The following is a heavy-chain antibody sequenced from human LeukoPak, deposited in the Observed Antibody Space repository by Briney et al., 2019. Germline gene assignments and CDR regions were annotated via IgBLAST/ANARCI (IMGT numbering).Heavy chain of an antibody. V-gene: IGHV4-30-2*01. CDR2: IYHSGST. CDR3: AREARVRGAIYFDY. CDR1: GGSISSGSYY. J-gene: IGHJ4*02. Sequence: SETLSLTCTVSGGSISSGSYYWSWIRQPPGKGLEWIGYIYHSGSTYYNPSLKSRVTISVDRSKNQFSLKLSSVTAADTAVYYCAREARVRGAIYFDYWGQGTLVTVSS. D-gene: IGHD3-10*01.